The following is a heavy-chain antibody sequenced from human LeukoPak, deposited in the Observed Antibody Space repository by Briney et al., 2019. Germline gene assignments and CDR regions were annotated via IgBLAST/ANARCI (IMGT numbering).Heavy chain of an antibody. J-gene: IGHJ5*02. D-gene: IGHD3-9*01. CDR3: ASGLRILTGYPRNRNWFDP. CDR2: INHSGST. V-gene: IGHV4-34*01. Sequence: PSETLSLTCAVYGGSFSGYYWSWIRQPPGKVLEWIGEINHSGSTNYNPSLKSRVTISVDTSKNQFSLTMSSVTAADTAVYYCASGLRILTGYPRNRNWFDPWGQGTLVTVSS. CDR1: GGSFSGYY.